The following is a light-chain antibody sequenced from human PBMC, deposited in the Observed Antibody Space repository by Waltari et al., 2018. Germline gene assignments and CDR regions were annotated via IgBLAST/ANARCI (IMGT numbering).Light chain of an antibody. V-gene: IGLV3-19*01. CDR2: GQD. CDR3: HSRDTISTRV. J-gene: IGLJ3*02. Sequence: SSELTQDPAVSVALGQTVRITCQGDSLRRYYASWYQQRPGQAPRLVLYGQDNRPSGIQDRFAGSTSGDTASVTITGAQAEDEADYYCHSRDTISTRVFGGGTRLTV. CDR1: SLRRYY.